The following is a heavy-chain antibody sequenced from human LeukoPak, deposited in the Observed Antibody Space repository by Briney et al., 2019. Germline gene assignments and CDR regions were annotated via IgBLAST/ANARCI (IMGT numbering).Heavy chain of an antibody. CDR1: GSTFSSYS. J-gene: IGHJ4*02. Sequence: GGSLRLSCAASGSTFSSYSMNWVRQAPGKGLEWVSSISSSSSYIYYADSVKGRFTISRDNSKNTLYLQMNSLRAEDTAVYYCTHGSMYQLDYWGQGTLVTVSS. V-gene: IGHV3-21*04. CDR3: THGSMYQLDY. D-gene: IGHD3-10*01. CDR2: ISSSSSYI.